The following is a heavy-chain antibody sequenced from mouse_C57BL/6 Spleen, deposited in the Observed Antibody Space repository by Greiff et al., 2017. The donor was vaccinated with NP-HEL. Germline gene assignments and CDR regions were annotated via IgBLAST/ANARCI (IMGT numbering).Heavy chain of an antibody. CDR3: ARDGNTCFAY. Sequence: QVQLQQPGAELVMPGASVKLSCKASGYTFTSYWMHWVKQRPGQGLEWIGEIDPSGSYTNYNQKFKGKSTLTVDKSSSTAYMQLSSLTSEDSAVYYCARDGNTCFAYWGQGTLVTVSA. CDR1: GYTFTSYW. J-gene: IGHJ3*01. CDR2: IDPSGSYT. V-gene: IGHV1-69*01. D-gene: IGHD2-1*01.